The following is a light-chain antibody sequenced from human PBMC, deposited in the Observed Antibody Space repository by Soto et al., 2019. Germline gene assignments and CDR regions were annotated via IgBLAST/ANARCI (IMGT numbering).Light chain of an antibody. V-gene: IGKV1-5*03. CDR3: QHGET. Sequence: DLQMTQSPSTLSASVGDRVTITCRASKSISSLLAWYQQKPGKAPKLLIYKASSLESRGPSKFSGSGAGTEFTLTSSSRQPHDFATYYCQHGETCGQRTSVQLK. J-gene: IGKJ1*01. CDR1: KSISSL. CDR2: KAS.